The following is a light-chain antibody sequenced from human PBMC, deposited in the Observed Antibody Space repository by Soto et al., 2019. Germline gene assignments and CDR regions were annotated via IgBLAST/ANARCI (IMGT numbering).Light chain of an antibody. CDR1: QDISNY. V-gene: IGKV1-33*01. Sequence: LSASVGDRVTITCQASQDISNYLNWYQQKPGKAPKLLIYDASNLETGVPSRFSGSGSGTDFTFTISSLQPEDIATYYCQQYDNLLTFGGGTKVEIK. CDR3: QQYDNLLT. CDR2: DAS. J-gene: IGKJ4*01.